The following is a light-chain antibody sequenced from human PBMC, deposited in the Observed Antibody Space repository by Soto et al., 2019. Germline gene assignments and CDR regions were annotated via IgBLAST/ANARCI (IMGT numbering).Light chain of an antibody. CDR2: KGS. J-gene: IGLJ1*01. V-gene: IGLV2-23*03. Sequence: QSALTQPASVSGSPGQSITISCTGTSSDVGSYNLVSWYQQHPGKAPKLMIYKGSKRPSGVSNRFSGSKSGNTASLTISGLQAEDEADYYCCSYAGSSTVFGTGTKLTVL. CDR3: CSYAGSSTV. CDR1: SSDVGSYNL.